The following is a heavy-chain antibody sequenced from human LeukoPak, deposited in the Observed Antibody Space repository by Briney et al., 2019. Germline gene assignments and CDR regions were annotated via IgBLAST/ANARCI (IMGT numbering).Heavy chain of an antibody. J-gene: IGHJ5*02. Sequence: GGSLRLSCAASGFTFSNYSMYWVRQAPGKGLEWLSYISSSGSTIYHADSVKGRFTISRDNAKNSLYLQMNSLRADDTAVYYCARVERSWFDPWGQGTLVTVSS. CDR2: ISSSGSTI. D-gene: IGHD3-3*01. CDR1: GFTFSNYS. V-gene: IGHV3-48*04. CDR3: ARVERSWFDP.